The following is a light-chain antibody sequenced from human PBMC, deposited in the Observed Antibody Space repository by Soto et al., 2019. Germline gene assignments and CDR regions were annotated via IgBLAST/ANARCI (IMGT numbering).Light chain of an antibody. Sequence: QSALTQPPSASGAPGQTVTISCTGTSSDVGTYNYVSWYQQHPGTAPKLMIYEIIKRPSGVPDRFSGSKSGNTASLTVSGLQAEDDADYYCSYNADNNNLVFGRGTKLTVL. CDR2: EII. V-gene: IGLV2-8*01. CDR1: SSDVGTYNY. J-gene: IGLJ3*02. CDR3: SYNADNNNLV.